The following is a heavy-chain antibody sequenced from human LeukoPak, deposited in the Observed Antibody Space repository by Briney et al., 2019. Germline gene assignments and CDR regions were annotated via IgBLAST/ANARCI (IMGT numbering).Heavy chain of an antibody. CDR2: ISSSGSTI. CDR1: GFTFSSYS. D-gene: IGHD3-10*01. V-gene: IGHV3-48*04. Sequence: GGSLRLSCAASGFTFSSYSMNWVRQAPGKGLEWVSYISSSGSTIYYADSVKGRFTISRDNAKNSLYLQMNSLRAEDTAVYYCAREMSYYASGTYYNSFDYWGQGSLVTVSS. J-gene: IGHJ4*02. CDR3: AREMSYYASGTYYNSFDY.